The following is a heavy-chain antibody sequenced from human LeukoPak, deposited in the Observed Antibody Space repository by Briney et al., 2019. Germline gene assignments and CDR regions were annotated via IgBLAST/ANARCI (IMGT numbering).Heavy chain of an antibody. J-gene: IGHJ6*03. Sequence: ASVKVSCKASGYTFTSYYMHWVRQAPGQGLEWMGIINPSGGSTSYAQKFQGRVTMTRDMSTSTAYMELSSLRSEDTAVYYCARGPRFLEWPAAYYYYYMDVWGKGTTVTVSS. V-gene: IGHV1-46*01. CDR1: GYTFTSYY. D-gene: IGHD3-3*01. CDR2: INPSGGST. CDR3: ARGPRFLEWPAAYYYYYMDV.